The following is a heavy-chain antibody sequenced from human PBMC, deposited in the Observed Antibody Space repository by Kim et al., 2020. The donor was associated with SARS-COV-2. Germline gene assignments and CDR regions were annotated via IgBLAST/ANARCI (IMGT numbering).Heavy chain of an antibody. Sequence: GESLKISCKGSGYSFTSYWISWVRQMPGKGLEWMGRIDPSDSYTNYSPSFQGHVTISADKSISTAYLQWSSLKASDTAMYYCARHDFYGDYWLDWFDPWGQGTLVTVSS. CDR2: IDPSDSYT. V-gene: IGHV5-10-1*01. J-gene: IGHJ5*02. CDR3: ARHDFYGDYWLDWFDP. CDR1: GYSFTSYW. D-gene: IGHD4-17*01.